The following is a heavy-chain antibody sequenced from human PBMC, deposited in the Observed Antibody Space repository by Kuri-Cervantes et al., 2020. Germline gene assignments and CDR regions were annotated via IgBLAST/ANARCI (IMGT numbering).Heavy chain of an antibody. CDR2: IFHSGRT. J-gene: IGHJ4*02. CDR1: GYSISSGYY. Sequence: SQTLSLTCAVSGYSISSGYYWGWIRQSPGKGLEWIGSIFHSGRTYFNPSLASRITMSLDTAERQLYLNLRSVTAADTAVYYCVRQGPWVQVRLPSWGQGTLVTVSS. CDR3: VRQGPWVQVRLPS. D-gene: IGHD5-18*01. V-gene: IGHV4-38-2*01.